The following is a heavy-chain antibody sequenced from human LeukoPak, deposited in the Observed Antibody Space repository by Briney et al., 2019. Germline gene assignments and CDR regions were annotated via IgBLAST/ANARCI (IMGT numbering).Heavy chain of an antibody. D-gene: IGHD3-22*01. V-gene: IGHV4-38-2*02. CDR2: INHSGST. CDR3: AREVYYHRSGYLKAFDI. J-gene: IGHJ3*02. Sequence: SETLSLTCTVSGYSISSGYYWSWIRQPPGKGLEWIGEINHSGSTNYNPSLKSRVTISVDTSKNQFSLKLSAVTAADTAVYYCAREVYYHRSGYLKAFDIWGQGTMVTVSS. CDR1: GYSISSGYY.